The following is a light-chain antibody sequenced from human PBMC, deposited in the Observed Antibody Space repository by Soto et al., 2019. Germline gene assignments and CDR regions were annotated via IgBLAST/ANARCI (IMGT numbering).Light chain of an antibody. CDR3: SSYTSSSTLYV. CDR2: EVS. Sequence: QSVLTQPPSVSGSPGQSVTISCTGTSRDVGSYNRVSWYQQPPGTAPKLMIYEVSNRPSGVPDRFSGSKSGNTASLTISGLQAEDEADYYCSSYTSSSTLYVFGTGTKVTVL. V-gene: IGLV2-18*02. J-gene: IGLJ1*01. CDR1: SRDVGSYNR.